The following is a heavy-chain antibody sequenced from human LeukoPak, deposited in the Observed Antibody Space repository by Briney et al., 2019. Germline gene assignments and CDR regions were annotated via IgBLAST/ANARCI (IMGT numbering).Heavy chain of an antibody. J-gene: IGHJ5*02. D-gene: IGHD1-26*01. CDR2: ISSNGDNT. Sequence: PGGSLRLSCAAPGFTFRNYAMYWVRQAPGKGLEYVSAISSNGDNTYYASSEKRRFTTPRYKSKNRRYVQMGILRAEDMALYDCARDGVGAYNGCDPWGQGTLVTVSS. CDR3: ARDGVGAYNGCDP. CDR1: GFTFRNYA. V-gene: IGHV3-64*01.